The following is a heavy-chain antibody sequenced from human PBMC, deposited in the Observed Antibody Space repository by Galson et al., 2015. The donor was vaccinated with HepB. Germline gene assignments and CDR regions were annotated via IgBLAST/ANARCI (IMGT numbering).Heavy chain of an antibody. CDR3: ARDVRSHYYYYGMDV. CDR1: GFTVSSNY. CDR2: IYSGGST. J-gene: IGHJ6*02. V-gene: IGHV3-53*01. D-gene: IGHD2/OR15-2a*01. Sequence: SLRLSCAASGFTVSSNYMSWVRQAPGKGLEWVSVIYSGGSTYYADSVKGRFTISRDNSKNTLYLQMNSLRAEDTAVYYCARDVRSHYYYYGMDVWGQGTTVTVSS.